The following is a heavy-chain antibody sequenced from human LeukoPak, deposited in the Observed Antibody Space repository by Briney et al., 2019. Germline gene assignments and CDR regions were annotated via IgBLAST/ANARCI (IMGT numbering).Heavy chain of an antibody. D-gene: IGHD2-2*01. Sequence: ASVKVSCKASGYTFPGYYMHWVRQAPGRGLEWMGWINPNSGGTNYAQKFQGRVTMTRDTSISTAYMELSRLRSDDTAVYYCARDRAYQFDYWGQGTLVTVSS. CDR3: ARDRAYQFDY. CDR1: GYTFPGYY. V-gene: IGHV1-2*02. CDR2: INPNSGGT. J-gene: IGHJ4*02.